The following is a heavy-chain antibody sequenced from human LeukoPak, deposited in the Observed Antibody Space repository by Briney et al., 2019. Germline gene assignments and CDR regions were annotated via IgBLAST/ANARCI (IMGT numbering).Heavy chain of an antibody. CDR2: ISAYNGNT. CDR3: ARGAKAGDAFDI. J-gene: IGHJ3*02. CDR1: GYTFTGYY. Sequence: GASVKVSCKASGYTFTGYYMHWVRQAPGQGLEWMGWISAYNGNTNYAQKLQGRVTMTTDTSTSTAYMELRSLRSDDTAVYYCARGAKAGDAFDIWGQGTMVTVSS. D-gene: IGHD3-10*01. V-gene: IGHV1-18*04.